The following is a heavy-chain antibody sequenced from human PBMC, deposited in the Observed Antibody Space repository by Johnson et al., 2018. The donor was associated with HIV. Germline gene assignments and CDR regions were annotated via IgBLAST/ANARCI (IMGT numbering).Heavy chain of an antibody. CDR3: AKDMGRYSSSSAAFDI. J-gene: IGHJ3*02. CDR2: ISWNSGSI. Sequence: VQLVESGGGLVQPGRSLRLSCAASGLSFDDYAMHWVRQVAGKGLEWVSGISWNSGSIGYADSLKGRFTISRDNAKNSLYLQMNSLRAEDTALYYCAKDMGRYSSSSAAFDIWAKGQWSPSLQ. CDR1: GLSFDDYA. D-gene: IGHD6-6*01. V-gene: IGHV3-9*01.